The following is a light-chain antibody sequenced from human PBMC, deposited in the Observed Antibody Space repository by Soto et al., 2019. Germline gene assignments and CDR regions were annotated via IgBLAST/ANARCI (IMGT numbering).Light chain of an antibody. Sequence: DIQMTQSPATLSASVGDRVTITCRASQSISSWLAWYQEKPGRAPKLLIYDASTLESGVPSRFSGSGSGTEFTLTISSLQPDDFATYYCQQYSSHDLLTFGGGDQGGYQ. CDR1: QSISSW. CDR2: DAS. V-gene: IGKV1-5*01. J-gene: IGKJ4*01. CDR3: QQYSSHDLLT.